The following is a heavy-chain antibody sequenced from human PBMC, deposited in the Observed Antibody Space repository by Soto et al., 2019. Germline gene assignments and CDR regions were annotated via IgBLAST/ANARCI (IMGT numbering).Heavy chain of an antibody. J-gene: IGHJ4*02. CDR3: VRNRIEVVWRGFDS. D-gene: IGHD1-1*01. CDR2: SSYNGGT. Sequence: SETLSLTCTVSADSSSFSNDYWGWIRQPPGKGLQWIGSSSYNGGTFYNPSLKGRVAMSVDASKKLCSLQVTAVTAADTAVYYCVRNRIEVVWRGFDSWGQGSPVTVPQ. CDR1: ADSSSFSNDY. V-gene: IGHV4-39*01.